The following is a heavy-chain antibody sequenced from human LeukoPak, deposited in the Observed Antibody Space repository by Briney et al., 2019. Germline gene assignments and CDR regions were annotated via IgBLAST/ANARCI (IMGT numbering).Heavy chain of an antibody. Sequence: GGSLRLSCAASGFTFSSYGMHWVRQAPGKGLEWVAVISYDGSNKYYADSVKGRFTISRDNSKNTLYLQMNSLRAEDTAVYYCAKDRRSSSWYSYFDYWGQGTLVTVSS. D-gene: IGHD6-13*01. V-gene: IGHV3-30*18. CDR1: GFTFSSYG. CDR2: ISYDGSNK. CDR3: AKDRRSSSWYSYFDY. J-gene: IGHJ4*02.